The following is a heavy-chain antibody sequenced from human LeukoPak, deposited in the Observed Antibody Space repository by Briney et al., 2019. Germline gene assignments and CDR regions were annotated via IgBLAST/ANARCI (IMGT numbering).Heavy chain of an antibody. CDR1: GYTYTAYG. D-gene: IGHD2-15*01. CDR2: INAYSGNT. Sequence: ASVTVSCKASGYTYTAYGFTWVRQAPGQGLEWMGWINAYSGNTNYAQKFQGRVTMTRDTSTSTAYMDLRSLRSDDTAVYYCARLGYCSGGSCPQYFDYWGQGTLVTVSS. J-gene: IGHJ4*02. CDR3: ARLGYCSGGSCPQYFDY. V-gene: IGHV1-18*01.